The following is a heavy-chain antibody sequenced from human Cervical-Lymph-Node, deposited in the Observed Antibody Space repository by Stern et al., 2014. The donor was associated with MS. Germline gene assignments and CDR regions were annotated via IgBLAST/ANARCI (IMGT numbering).Heavy chain of an antibody. CDR3: TRNLVGTDAFDV. CDR2: INPDSGGI. J-gene: IGHJ3*01. CDR1: GYTFTDYY. D-gene: IGHD1-14*01. Sequence: QLVQSGAALKKPGTSVKVSCQTSGYTFTDYYIHWVRQAPGQGLEWMGRINPDSGGITYAQKFRGRVTMTRDTSSNTAYMELSSLRSDDTAMFYCTRNLVGTDAFDVWGQGTMVIVSS. V-gene: IGHV1-2*06.